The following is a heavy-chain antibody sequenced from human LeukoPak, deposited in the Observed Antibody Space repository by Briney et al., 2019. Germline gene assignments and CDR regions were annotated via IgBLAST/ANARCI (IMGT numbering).Heavy chain of an antibody. D-gene: IGHD6-6*01. CDR1: GYTFTSYD. Sequence: GASVKVSCKASGYTFTSYDINWARQATGQGLEWMGWMNPNSGNTGYAQKFQGRVTITRNTSISTAYMELSSLRSEDTAVYYCARGAARLSYYYYMDVWGKGTTVTVSS. V-gene: IGHV1-8*03. J-gene: IGHJ6*03. CDR2: MNPNSGNT. CDR3: ARGAARLSYYYYMDV.